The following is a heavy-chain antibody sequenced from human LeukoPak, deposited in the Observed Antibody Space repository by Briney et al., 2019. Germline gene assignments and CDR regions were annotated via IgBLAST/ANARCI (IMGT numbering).Heavy chain of an antibody. V-gene: IGHV7-4-1*02. CDR2: INTNTGNP. D-gene: IGHD5-18*01. CDR1: GYTFTNYA. Sequence: ASVKVSCKAPGYTFTNYAMNWVGQAPGQGLEWMGWINTNTGNPTYAQGFTGRFVFSLDTSVSTAYLQISSLKAEDTAVYYCARGTAEPDYWGQGTLVTVSS. CDR3: ARGTAEPDY. J-gene: IGHJ4*02.